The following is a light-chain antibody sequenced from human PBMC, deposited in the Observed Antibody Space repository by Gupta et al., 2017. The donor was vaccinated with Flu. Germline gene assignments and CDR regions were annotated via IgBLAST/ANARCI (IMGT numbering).Light chain of an antibody. CDR3: QQLKTYPRT. CDR2: AAF. Sequence: PSSLSASVGDRVTITCRASRDITTFLAWYQQKPGKAPTLLIDAAFILQNGVPSRCSGSGSGTEFTLTISNLQPDDFATYYCQQLKTYPRTFGPGTRVDLK. V-gene: IGKV1-9*01. J-gene: IGKJ3*01. CDR1: RDITTF.